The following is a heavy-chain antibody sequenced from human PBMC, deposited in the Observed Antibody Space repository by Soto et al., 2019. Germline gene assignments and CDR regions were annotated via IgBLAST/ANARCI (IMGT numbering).Heavy chain of an antibody. V-gene: IGHV1-69*01. CDR2: IIPIFGTA. CDR1: GGTFSSYA. J-gene: IGHJ5*02. CDR3: ARDEGRAYCGGDCYYWFDP. D-gene: IGHD2-21*02. Sequence: QVQLVQSGAEVKKPGSSVKVSCKASGGTFSSYAISWVRQAPGQGLEWMGGIIPIFGTANYAQKFQGRVTITADESTSTAYMELSSLRSEDTAVDYCARDEGRAYCGGDCYYWFDPWGQGTLVTVSS.